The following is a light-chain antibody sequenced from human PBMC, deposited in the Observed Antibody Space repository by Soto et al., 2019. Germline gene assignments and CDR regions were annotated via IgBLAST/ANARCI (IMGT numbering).Light chain of an antibody. Sequence: DIQMTQSPSTLSASVGDRVTITCRASQSIVNWLAWYQQKPGKAPKLLIYDASSLESGVPSRFSGSGSGTEFTLTITSLQPDDFATYYCQRYDSYSRTFGQ. CDR2: DAS. V-gene: IGKV1-5*01. J-gene: IGKJ1*01. CDR1: QSIVNW. CDR3: QRYDSYSRT.